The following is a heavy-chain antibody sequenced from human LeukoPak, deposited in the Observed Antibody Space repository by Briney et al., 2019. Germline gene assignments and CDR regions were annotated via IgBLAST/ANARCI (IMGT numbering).Heavy chain of an antibody. CDR1: GFTFSNHS. Sequence: GGSLRLSCAASGFTFSNHSMLWVRQAPGKGLEWVAFIRYDGSNQYYADSVKGRFTISRDSSKNTLYLQMNSLRDEDTAVYYCAKEVGVTTRGSFAYWSQGTLVTVSS. CDR3: AKEVGVTTRGSFAY. J-gene: IGHJ4*02. D-gene: IGHD1-26*01. CDR2: IRYDGSNQ. V-gene: IGHV3-30*02.